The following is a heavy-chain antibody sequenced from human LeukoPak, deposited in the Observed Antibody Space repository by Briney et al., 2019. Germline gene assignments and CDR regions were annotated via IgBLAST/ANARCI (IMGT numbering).Heavy chain of an antibody. CDR1: GGSFSGYY. V-gene: IGHV4-34*01. J-gene: IGHJ5*02. D-gene: IGHD6-19*01. CDR3: ARGVRQRGGLSSGWQHNNWFDP. CDR2: INHSGST. Sequence: SSETLSLTCAVYGGSFSGYYWSWIRQPPGKGLEWIGEINHSGSTNYNPSLKSRVTISVDTSKNQFSLKLSSVTAADTAVYYCARGVRQRGGLSSGWQHNNWFDPWGQGTLVTVSS.